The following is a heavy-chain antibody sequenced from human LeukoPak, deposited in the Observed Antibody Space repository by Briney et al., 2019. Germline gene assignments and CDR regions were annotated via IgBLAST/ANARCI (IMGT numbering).Heavy chain of an antibody. CDR1: GYTFTSYG. D-gene: IGHD3-3*01. V-gene: IGHV1-18*01. CDR3: ARAWSGYFKYYYYGMDV. J-gene: IGHJ6*02. CDR2: ISAYNGNT. Sequence: ASVKVSCKASGYTFTSYGISWVRQAPGQGLEWMGSISAYNGNTNYAQMLQGRVTMTTDTSTSTVYMELRSLRSDDTAVYYCARAWSGYFKYYYYGMDVWGQGTTVTVSS.